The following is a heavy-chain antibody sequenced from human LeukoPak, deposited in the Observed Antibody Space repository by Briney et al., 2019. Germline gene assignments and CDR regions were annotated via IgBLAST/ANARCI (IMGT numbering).Heavy chain of an antibody. D-gene: IGHD3-10*01. V-gene: IGHV3-23*01. Sequence: PGGSLRLSCAASGFTFSSYAMSWVRQAPGKGLEWVSAISGSGGSTYYADSVKGRFTISRDNSKNTLYLQMNSLRAEDTAVYYCAKDRPSGLLWFGESKLFDYWGQGTLVTVSS. CDR3: AKDRPSGLLWFGESKLFDY. J-gene: IGHJ4*02. CDR1: GFTFSSYA. CDR2: ISGSGGST.